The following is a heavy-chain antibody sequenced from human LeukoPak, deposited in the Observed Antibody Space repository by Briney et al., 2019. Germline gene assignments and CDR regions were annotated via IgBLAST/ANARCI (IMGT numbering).Heavy chain of an antibody. J-gene: IGHJ4*02. V-gene: IGHV1-46*01. CDR2: INPGTGST. D-gene: IGHD3-22*01. Sequence: ASVKVSCKASGYTFTNYYMYWVRQAPGQGLEWMGIINPGTGSTSYAQKFQGRVTMTRDTSTSTVYMALSRLRSEDTAVYYCARAYYYDSSGFYPGGDFWGQGTLVTVSS. CDR3: ARAYYYDSSGFYPGGDF. CDR1: GYTFTNYY.